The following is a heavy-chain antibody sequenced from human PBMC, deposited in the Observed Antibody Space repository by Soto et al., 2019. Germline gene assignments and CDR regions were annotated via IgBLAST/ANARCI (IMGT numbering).Heavy chain of an antibody. Sequence: GESLNISCKGSGYSFTSYCIGWVRQMPGKGLEWMGIIYPGDSDTRYSPSFQGQVTISADKSISTAYLQWSSLKASDTAMYYCARLSGGSLPGYYGMDVWGQGTTVTVSS. CDR1: GYSFTSYC. CDR3: ARLSGGSLPGYYGMDV. J-gene: IGHJ6*02. V-gene: IGHV5-51*01. CDR2: IYPGDSDT. D-gene: IGHD2-15*01.